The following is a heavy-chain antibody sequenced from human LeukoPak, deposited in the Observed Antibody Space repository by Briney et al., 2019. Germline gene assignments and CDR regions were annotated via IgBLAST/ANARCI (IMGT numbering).Heavy chain of an antibody. Sequence: GGSLRLSCAASGFTFSSYWMSWVRQAPGKGLEWVANIKKDGSEKYSVDSVKGRFIVSRDNSQNTLYVQMNSLRAEDTAVYYCATSVGASDIDYWGQGTLVTVSS. CDR3: ATSVGASDIDY. J-gene: IGHJ4*02. V-gene: IGHV3-7*03. D-gene: IGHD1-26*01. CDR1: GFTFSSYW. CDR2: IKKDGSEK.